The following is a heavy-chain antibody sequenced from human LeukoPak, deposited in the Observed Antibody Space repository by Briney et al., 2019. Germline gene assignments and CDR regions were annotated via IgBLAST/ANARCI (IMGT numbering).Heavy chain of an antibody. D-gene: IGHD3-3*01. V-gene: IGHV3-74*01. CDR3: AKGATIFGVVITQYNWFDP. J-gene: IGHJ5*02. CDR2: ITNDGSST. CDR1: GLTFSSHW. Sequence: HPGGSLRLSCAASGLTFSSHWMHWVRQAPGKGLVWVSRITNDGSSTTYADSVKGRFTISRDNSKNTLYLQMNSLRAEDTAVYYCAKGATIFGVVITQYNWFDPWGQGTLVTVSS.